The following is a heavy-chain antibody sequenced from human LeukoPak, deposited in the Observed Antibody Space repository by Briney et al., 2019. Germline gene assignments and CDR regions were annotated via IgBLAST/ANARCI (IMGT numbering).Heavy chain of an antibody. J-gene: IGHJ4*02. CDR2: ISWNSGSI. V-gene: IGHV3-9*01. CDR3: AKDMSLSIAVAGIDY. CDR1: GFTFNIYT. Sequence: GGSLRLSCAASGFTFNIYTMYWVRQAPGKGLEWGSGISWNSGSIGYADSVKGRFTISRDNAKNSLYLQMNSLRAEDTALYYCAKDMSLSIAVAGIDYWGQGTLVTVSS. D-gene: IGHD6-19*01.